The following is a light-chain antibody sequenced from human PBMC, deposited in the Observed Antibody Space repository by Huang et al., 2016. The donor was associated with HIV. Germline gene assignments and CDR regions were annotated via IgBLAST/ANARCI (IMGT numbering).Light chain of an antibody. J-gene: IGKJ2*01. Sequence: ELVLTQSPATLSLSPGQRATLSCRASQRVSSYLAWYQQKPGQAPRLIIYDTSKRATGVPARFSGSGCGTDFTLTSNRLEPEDFAGYYCQQHSNWPLLGQGTKLEI. CDR3: QQHSNWPL. CDR2: DTS. CDR1: QRVSSY. V-gene: IGKV3-11*01.